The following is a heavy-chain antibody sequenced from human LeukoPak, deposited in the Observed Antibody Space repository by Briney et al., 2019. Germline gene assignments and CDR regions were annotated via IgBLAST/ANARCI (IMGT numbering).Heavy chain of an antibody. J-gene: IGHJ5*02. CDR1: GFTFSNYY. Sequence: PGGSLRLSCAASGFTFSNYYMNWVRQAPAKELEWVSSISGSSSYIYYADSVKGRFTISRDNAKNSLYLQKNSLRAEDTAVYYRARDVYYYDSSGFDPWGQGTLVTVSS. CDR3: ARDVYYYDSSGFDP. D-gene: IGHD3-22*01. CDR2: ISGSSSYI. V-gene: IGHV3-21*01.